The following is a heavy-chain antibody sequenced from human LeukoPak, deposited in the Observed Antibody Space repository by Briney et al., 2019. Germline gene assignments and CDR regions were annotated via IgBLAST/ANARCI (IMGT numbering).Heavy chain of an antibody. CDR2: IASSSTYI. V-gene: IGHV3-21*01. CDR1: GFTLRTYT. D-gene: IGHD6-19*01. CDR3: ATDPNSGPSY. J-gene: IGHJ4*02. Sequence: PGGSLRLSRAASGFTLRTYTMXWVPQAPRXGXXGVSSIASSSTYIYYADSVKGRFTNSRDNAKNSMFLQMSSLRAEDTAVYFCATDPNSGPSYWGGGCLVAVSS.